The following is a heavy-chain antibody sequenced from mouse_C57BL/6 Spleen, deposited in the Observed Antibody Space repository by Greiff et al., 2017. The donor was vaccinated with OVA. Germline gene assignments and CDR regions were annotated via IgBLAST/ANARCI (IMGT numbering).Heavy chain of an antibody. CDR3: ARRDYYGSRYGYFDV. CDR2: INPNNGGT. V-gene: IGHV1-26*01. Sequence: EVQLQQSGPELVKPGASVKISCKASGYTFTDYYMNWVKQSHGKSLEWIGDINPNNGGTSYNQKFKGKATLTVDKSSSTAYMELRSLTSEDSAVYYCARRDYYGSRYGYFDVWGTGTTVTVSS. D-gene: IGHD1-1*01. CDR1: GYTFTDYY. J-gene: IGHJ1*03.